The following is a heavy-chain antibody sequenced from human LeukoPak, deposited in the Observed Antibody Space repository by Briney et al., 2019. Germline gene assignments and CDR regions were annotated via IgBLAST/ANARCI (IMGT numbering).Heavy chain of an antibody. D-gene: IGHD2-15*01. CDR3: ARVGRDEGGYCSGGSCYNGPFDY. Sequence: VASVKVSCKASGGTFSSYAISWVRQAPGQGLEWMGRIIPILGIANYAQKFQGRVTITADKSTSTAYMELSSLRSEDTAVYYCARVGRDEGGYCSGGSCYNGPFDYWGQGTLVTVSS. J-gene: IGHJ4*02. V-gene: IGHV1-69*04. CDR2: IIPILGIA. CDR1: GGTFSSYA.